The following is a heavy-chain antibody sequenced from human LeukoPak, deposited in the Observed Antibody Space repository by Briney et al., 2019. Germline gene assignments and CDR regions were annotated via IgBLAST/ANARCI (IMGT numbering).Heavy chain of an antibody. Sequence: GGSLRLSCAASGFTFDEYGMSWVRHAPGKGLEWVSSINWNGDSIAYVDSVKGRFTISRDNAKNSLYLQMNSLRAEDTAFYYCARAVVINFYYYYMDVWGKGTTVTVSS. CDR3: ARAVVINFYYYYMDV. V-gene: IGHV3-20*04. CDR2: INWNGDSI. CDR1: GFTFDEYG. J-gene: IGHJ6*03. D-gene: IGHD2-21*01.